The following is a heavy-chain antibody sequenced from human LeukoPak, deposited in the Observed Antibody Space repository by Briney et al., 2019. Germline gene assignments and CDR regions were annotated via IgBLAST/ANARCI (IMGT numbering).Heavy chain of an antibody. Sequence: GGSLRLSCAASGFTFSSYSMNWVRQAPGKGLEWVSSISNSSSYIYYADSVKGRFTISRDNAKNSLYLQMNSLRAEDTAVYYCARDVGYYGSGSYMYWGQGTLVTVSS. V-gene: IGHV3-21*01. J-gene: IGHJ4*02. CDR2: ISNSSSYI. CDR3: ARDVGYYGSGSYMY. D-gene: IGHD3-10*01. CDR1: GFTFSSYS.